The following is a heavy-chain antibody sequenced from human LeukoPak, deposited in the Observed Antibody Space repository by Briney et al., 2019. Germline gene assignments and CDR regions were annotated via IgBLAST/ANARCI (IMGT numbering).Heavy chain of an antibody. D-gene: IGHD3-22*01. Sequence: PGGSLRLSCAASGFTVSSNYMSWVRQAPGKGLEWVSVIYSGGSTYYADPVKGRFTISRDNSKNTLYLQMNSLRAEDTAVYYCAREGLANYYDSSGYYYSDHSGYFDYWGQGTLVTVSS. CDR2: IYSGGST. CDR3: AREGLANYYDSSGYYYSDHSGYFDY. J-gene: IGHJ4*02. CDR1: GFTVSSNY. V-gene: IGHV3-53*01.